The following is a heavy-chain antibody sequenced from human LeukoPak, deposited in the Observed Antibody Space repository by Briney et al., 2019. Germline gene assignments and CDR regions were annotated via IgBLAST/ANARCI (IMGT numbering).Heavy chain of an antibody. CDR1: GFTFSSYA. Sequence: GGSLRLSCSASGFTFSSYAMHWVRQAPGKGLEYVSAISSNGGSTYYADSVKGRFTISRDNSKNTLYLQMSSLGAEDTAVYYCVKGPSSGWYYYFDYWGQGTLVTVSS. V-gene: IGHV3-64D*06. CDR2: ISSNGGST. J-gene: IGHJ4*02. D-gene: IGHD6-19*01. CDR3: VKGPSSGWYYYFDY.